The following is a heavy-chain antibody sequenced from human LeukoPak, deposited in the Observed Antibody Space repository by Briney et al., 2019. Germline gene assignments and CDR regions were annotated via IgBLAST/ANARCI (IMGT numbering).Heavy chain of an antibody. CDR1: GYTFTSYG. Sequence: ASVKVSCKASGYTFTSYGISWVRQAPGQGLEWMGWISAYNGNTNYAQKLQGRVTMTTDTSTSTAYVELRSLRSDDTAVYYCARDLANTRYYDFWSGYPRGDYWGQGTLVTVSS. D-gene: IGHD3-3*01. V-gene: IGHV1-18*01. CDR3: ARDLANTRYYDFWSGYPRGDY. CDR2: ISAYNGNT. J-gene: IGHJ4*02.